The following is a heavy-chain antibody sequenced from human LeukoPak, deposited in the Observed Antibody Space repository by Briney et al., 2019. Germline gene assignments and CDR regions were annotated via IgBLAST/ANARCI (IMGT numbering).Heavy chain of an antibody. CDR3: ATQGEYTDGYSYN. CDR2: FYYSGST. Sequence: PSETLSLTCTVSGGSISSGSYYWGWIRQPPGKGLEWIGSFYYSGSTYYNPSLKSRVTISVDTSKNQFSLKLDSVTAADTAVYLCATQGEYTDGYSYNRGQGTLVTVSS. D-gene: IGHD5-18*01. CDR1: GGSISSGSYY. V-gene: IGHV4-39*01. J-gene: IGHJ4*02.